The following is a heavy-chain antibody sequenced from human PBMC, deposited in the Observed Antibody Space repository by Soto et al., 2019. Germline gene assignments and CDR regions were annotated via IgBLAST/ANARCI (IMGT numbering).Heavy chain of an antibody. CDR3: AKDTTDLYGPGGHLDY. J-gene: IGHJ4*02. Sequence: GGSLRLSCVASGFSFSGYGMHWVRQAPGKGLEWVALLSYDGRKELYADPVKGRFAISRDNSKNTLFLHMSSLRPDDTAVYFCAKDTTDLYGPGGHLDYWGQGVLVTVSS. CDR2: LSYDGRKE. V-gene: IGHV3-30*18. CDR1: GFSFSGYG. D-gene: IGHD3-10*01.